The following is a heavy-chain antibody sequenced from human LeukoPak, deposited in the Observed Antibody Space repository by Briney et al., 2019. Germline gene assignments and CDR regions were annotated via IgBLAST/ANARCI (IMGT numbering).Heavy chain of an antibody. Sequence: GGSLRLSCTASGFTFSSYAMNWVRQAPGKGLEWVSGIGAGGTFTYYADSVKGRFTIFRDNSRNTLYLQMNSLRADDEPVYYCSKDLGYATGGYYFDYWGQGTLVTVSS. V-gene: IGHV3-23*01. CDR3: SKDLGYATGGYYFDY. J-gene: IGHJ4*02. CDR2: IGAGGTFT. D-gene: IGHD5-12*01. CDR1: GFTFSSYA.